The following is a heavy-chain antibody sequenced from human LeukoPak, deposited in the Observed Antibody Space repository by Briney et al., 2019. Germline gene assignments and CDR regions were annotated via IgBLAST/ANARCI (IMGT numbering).Heavy chain of an antibody. CDR2: IKQDGSEK. V-gene: IGHV3-7*01. Sequence: GGSLRLSCAASGFTFSSYSMNWVRQAPGKGLEWVANIKQDGSEKYYVDSVKGRFTISRDNAKNSLYLQMNSLRAEDTAVYYCATSWGIYSYWGQGTLVTVSS. J-gene: IGHJ4*02. CDR1: GFTFSSYS. CDR3: ATSWGIYSY. D-gene: IGHD3-16*01.